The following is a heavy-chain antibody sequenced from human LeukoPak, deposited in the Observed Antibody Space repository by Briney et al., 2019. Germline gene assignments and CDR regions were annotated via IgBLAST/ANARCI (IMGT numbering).Heavy chain of an antibody. D-gene: IGHD3-22*01. V-gene: IGHV1-18*01. Sequence: GASVKVSCKASGYTFTNYGISWVRQAPGQGLEWMGWISGYNGNTKYAQKLQGRVTMTTDTSTSTAYMELRSLRSDDTAVYYCARGLPPRRNYDSSGYYPYYFDYWGQGTLVTVSS. J-gene: IGHJ4*02. CDR2: ISGYNGNT. CDR1: GYTFTNYG. CDR3: ARGLPPRRNYDSSGYYPYYFDY.